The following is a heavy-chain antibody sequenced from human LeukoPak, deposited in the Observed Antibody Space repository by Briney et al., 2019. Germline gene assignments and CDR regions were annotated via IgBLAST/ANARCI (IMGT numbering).Heavy chain of an antibody. D-gene: IGHD1-26*01. J-gene: IGHJ5*02. CDR2: IYNTGNT. CDR3: ARVFGYSGSDT. V-gene: IGHV4-39*07. CDR1: GGSISSTNYY. Sequence: SETLSLTCTVSGGSISSTNYYWGWIRQPPGKGLEWIGSIYNTGNTYFNPSLKSRVSISADTSKNQLSLRLNSVTAADTAVYYCARVFGYSGSDTWGQGTLVTVSS.